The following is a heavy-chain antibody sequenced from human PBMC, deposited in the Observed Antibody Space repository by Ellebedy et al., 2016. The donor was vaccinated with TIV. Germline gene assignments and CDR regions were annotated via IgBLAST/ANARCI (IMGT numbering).Heavy chain of an antibody. CDR3: ARGICSGGQDYHGVDV. CDR1: GGSITTYF. Sequence: MPSETLSLTCTVSGGSITTYFWSWIRQPPGKGLEWIGYNFSSGRAKYSPSLKSRVTISLDTSKNQFSLKLTSVNPADTAVYYCARGICSGGQDYHGVDVWGQGSTVTVSS. D-gene: IGHD3-10*02. J-gene: IGHJ6*02. CDR2: NFSSGRA. V-gene: IGHV4-59*01.